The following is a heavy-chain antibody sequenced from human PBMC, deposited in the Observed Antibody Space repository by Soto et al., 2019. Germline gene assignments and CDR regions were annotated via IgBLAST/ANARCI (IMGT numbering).Heavy chain of an antibody. D-gene: IGHD6-13*01. CDR1: GFTFSSYA. Sequence: GGSLRLSCAASGFTFSSYAMHWVRQAPGNGLEWVAVISYDGSNKYYADSVKGRFTISRDNSKNTLYLQMNSLRAEDTAVYYCARDRPNSSWYDYYYYYGMDVWGQGTTVTVSS. CDR2: ISYDGSNK. V-gene: IGHV3-30-3*01. CDR3: ARDRPNSSWYDYYYYYGMDV. J-gene: IGHJ6*02.